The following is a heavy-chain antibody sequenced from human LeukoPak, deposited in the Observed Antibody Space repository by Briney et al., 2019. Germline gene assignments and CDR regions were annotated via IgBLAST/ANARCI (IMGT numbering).Heavy chain of an antibody. Sequence: GGSLRLSCAASGFTFSSYAMHWVRQAPGKGLEYVSAISSNGGSTYYANSVKGRFTISRDNSKNTLYLQMNSLRAEDTAVYYCASRHGAFDIWGQGTMVTVSS. CDR1: GFTFSSYA. CDR3: ASRHGAFDI. J-gene: IGHJ3*02. V-gene: IGHV3-64*01. CDR2: ISSNGGST.